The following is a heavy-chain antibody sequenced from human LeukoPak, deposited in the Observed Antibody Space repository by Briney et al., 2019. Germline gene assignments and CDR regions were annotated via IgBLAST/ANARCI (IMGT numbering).Heavy chain of an antibody. CDR1: GFSFSNHY. J-gene: IGHJ3*02. Sequence: GGSLRLSCAASGFSFSNHYMRWIRQAPGKGLEWVANINEDGSNKWHLGSVKGRFTVSRDNARNALYLQMNSLRAEDTAVYYCARRVAQRQYCSSTSCYTDAFDIWGQGTMVTGSS. CDR2: INEDGSNK. V-gene: IGHV3-7*01. CDR3: ARRVAQRQYCSSTSCYTDAFDI. D-gene: IGHD2-2*02.